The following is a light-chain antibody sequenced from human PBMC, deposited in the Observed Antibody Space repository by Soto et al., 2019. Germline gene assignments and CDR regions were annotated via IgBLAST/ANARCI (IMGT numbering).Light chain of an antibody. Sequence: DIQLTQSPSFLSASVADRVTITCRASQGISSYLAWYQQKPGKAPKLLIYSASTLQSGVPSRFSGSGSGTEFTLTISSLQPEDFATYYCHQLNSYPLTFGGGTKVEIK. CDR1: QGISSY. J-gene: IGKJ4*01. CDR3: HQLNSYPLT. V-gene: IGKV1-9*01. CDR2: SAS.